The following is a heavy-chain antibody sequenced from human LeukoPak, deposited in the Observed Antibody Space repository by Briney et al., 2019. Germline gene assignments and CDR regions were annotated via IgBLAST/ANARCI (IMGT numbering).Heavy chain of an antibody. CDR1: GFTVSSNY. CDR3: ARSEVAGDFDY. CDR2: IYSGGST. V-gene: IGHV3-53*01. J-gene: IGHJ4*02. Sequence: TGGSLRLSCAASGFTVSSNYMSWVRQAPGKGLEWVSVIYSGGSTYYADSVKGRFTISRDNSKNTLYLQMNSLRAEDTAVYYCARSEVAGDFDYWGQGTLVTVSS. D-gene: IGHD6-19*01.